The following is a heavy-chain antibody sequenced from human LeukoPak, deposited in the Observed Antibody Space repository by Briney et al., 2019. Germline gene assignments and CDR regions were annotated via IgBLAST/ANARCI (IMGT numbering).Heavy chain of an antibody. J-gene: IGHJ5*02. V-gene: IGHV5-51*01. CDR3: ARGPFGVIKPFDP. Sequence: GESLKISCKGSGYTFTNYWIGWVRQMPGKGLEFMGIIYPGDSDTRYSPSFQGQVTISADKSISTAYLQWSSLKASDTAMYYCARGPFGVIKPFDPWGQGTLVTVSS. D-gene: IGHD3-16*02. CDR2: IYPGDSDT. CDR1: GYTFTNYW.